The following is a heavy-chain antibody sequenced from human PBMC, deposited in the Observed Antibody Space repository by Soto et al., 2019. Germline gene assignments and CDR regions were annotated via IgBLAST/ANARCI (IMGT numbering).Heavy chain of an antibody. Sequence: AASVPVSCKPSAGTFSSYAMSWVRQAPGQGLEWMGGIIPNFGTANYAHKFQGTVTITADTPTSTTCMELTSLRTEDTAVYYCPRVGAGYCTKGVYPTGPFDPWGQGTLVTVSS. J-gene: IGHJ5*02. CDR3: PRVGAGYCTKGVYPTGPFDP. CDR2: IIPNFGTA. CDR1: AGTFSSYA. V-gene: IGHV1-69*06. D-gene: IGHD2-8*01.